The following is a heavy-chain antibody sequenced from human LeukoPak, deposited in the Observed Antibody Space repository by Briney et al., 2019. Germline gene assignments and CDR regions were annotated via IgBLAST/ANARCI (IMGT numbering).Heavy chain of an antibody. D-gene: IGHD4-17*01. CDR2: ISAYNGNT. CDR3: ARGGYGDYVSFDY. J-gene: IGHJ4*02. V-gene: IGHV1-18*01. CDR1: GVTFSSYA. Sequence: GASVKVSCKVSGVTFSSYAIGWVRQAPGQGLEWMGRISAYNGNTNYAQKLQGRVTMTTDTSTSTAYMELRSLRSDDTAVYYCARGGYGDYVSFDYWGQGTLVTVSS.